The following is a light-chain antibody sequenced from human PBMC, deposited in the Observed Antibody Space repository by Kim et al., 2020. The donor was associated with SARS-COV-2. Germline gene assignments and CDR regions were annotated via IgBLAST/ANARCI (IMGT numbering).Light chain of an antibody. CDR3: NSRDSSGNHRWV. CDR1: SLRSYY. CDR2: GKN. J-gene: IGLJ3*02. V-gene: IGLV3-19*01. Sequence: SSELTQDPAVSVALGQTVRITCQGYSLRSYYASWYQQKPGQAPVLVIYGKNNRPSGIPDRFSGSSSGNTASLTITGAQAEDEADYYCNSRDSSGNHRWVFGGGTKLTVL.